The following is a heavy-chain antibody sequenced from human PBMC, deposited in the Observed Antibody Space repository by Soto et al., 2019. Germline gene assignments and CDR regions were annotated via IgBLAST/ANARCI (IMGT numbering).Heavy chain of an antibody. CDR1: GYSFTSYW. V-gene: IGHV5-51*01. CDR3: ARRAMIAAAGRIGYFDL. D-gene: IGHD6-13*01. CDR2: IYPGDSDT. Sequence: LGESLKISCNGSGYSFTSYWIGWVRQMPGKGLEWMGIIYPGDSDTRYSPSFQGQVTISADKSISTAYLQWSSLKASDTAMYYCARRAMIAAAGRIGYFDLWGRGTLVTVSS. J-gene: IGHJ2*01.